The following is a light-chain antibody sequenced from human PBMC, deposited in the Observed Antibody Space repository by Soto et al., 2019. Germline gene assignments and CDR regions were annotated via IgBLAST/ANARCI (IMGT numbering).Light chain of an antibody. V-gene: IGKV1-9*01. Sequence: GDGVTITCRASQVISTFLAWYQQKPGKAPKLLIYAVSTLQRGVPSRFSGSGSGTEFTLTISSPQPEDSATYYCQQLNSYPLIFGGGTKVEIK. CDR3: QQLNSYPLI. CDR2: AVS. CDR1: QVISTF. J-gene: IGKJ4*01.